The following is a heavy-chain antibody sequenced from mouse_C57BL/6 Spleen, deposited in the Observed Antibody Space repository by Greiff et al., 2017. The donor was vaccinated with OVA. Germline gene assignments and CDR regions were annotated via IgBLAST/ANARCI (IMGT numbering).Heavy chain of an antibody. D-gene: IGHD1-1*01. CDR2: IWRGGST. CDR3: ARGGSRYYAMDY. J-gene: IGHJ4*01. CDR1: GFSLTSYG. Sequence: QVQLKESGPGLVQPSQSLSITCTVSGFSLTSYGVHWVRQSPGKGLEWLGVIWRGGSTDYNAAFISRLSISKDNSKSQVFFKMNSLQADDTAIYYCARGGSRYYAMDYWGQGTSVTVSS. V-gene: IGHV2-2*01.